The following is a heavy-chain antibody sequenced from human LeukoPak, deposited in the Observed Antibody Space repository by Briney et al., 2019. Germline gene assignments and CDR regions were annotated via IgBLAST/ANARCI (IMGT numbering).Heavy chain of an antibody. J-gene: IGHJ4*02. CDR3: AKVSHSYGHIGDFDY. V-gene: IGHV4-59*12. D-gene: IGHD5-18*01. CDR1: GGSISSYY. CDR2: IYYSGST. Sequence: PSETLSLTCTVSGGSISSYYWSWIRQPPGKGLEWIGYIYYSGSTNYNPSLKSRVTISVDKSKNQFSLNLSSVTAADTAVYYCAKVSHSYGHIGDFDYWGQGTLVTVSS.